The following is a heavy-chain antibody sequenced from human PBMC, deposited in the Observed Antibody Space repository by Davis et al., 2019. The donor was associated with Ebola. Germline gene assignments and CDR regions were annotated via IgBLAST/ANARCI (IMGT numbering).Heavy chain of an antibody. CDR3: ARTTKTNIEASGLGFNSFDS. J-gene: IGHJ5*01. CDR2: TGHSGYT. CDR1: GGSFRDYF. V-gene: IGHV4-34*01. Sequence: SEPLSPTCAVHGGSFRDYFWSWIRQPPGKGLEWIGETGHSGYTNYSLSLMSRVTISVDSSKSQFSLKLHSVTAADTAVYYCARTTKTNIEASGLGFNSFDSWGQGALVSVSS. D-gene: IGHD4-17*01.